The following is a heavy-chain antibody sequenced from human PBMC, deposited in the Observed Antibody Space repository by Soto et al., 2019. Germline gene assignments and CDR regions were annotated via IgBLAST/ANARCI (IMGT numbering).Heavy chain of an antibody. J-gene: IGHJ4*02. D-gene: IGHD3-10*01. CDR2: IYHSGST. CDR3: AKLGSPQTYGATGIFDY. V-gene: IGHV4-59*01. Sequence: SETLSLTCNVSGGSTSSYSWSWIRQPPGKGLEWIGYIYHSGSTNYNPSLKSRATISVDTPKNQFSLKLSSVTAADTAVYYCAKLGSPQTYGATGIFDYWGQGTLVTVSS. CDR1: GGSTSSYS.